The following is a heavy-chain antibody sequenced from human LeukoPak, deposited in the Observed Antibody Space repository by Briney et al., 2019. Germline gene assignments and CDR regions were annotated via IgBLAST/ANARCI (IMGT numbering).Heavy chain of an antibody. CDR3: AKDDLITIFGVVPPTGY. Sequence: GGSLRLSCAASGFTFSSYAMSWVRQAPGKGLEWVSAISGSGGSTYYADSVKGRFTISRDNSKNTLYLQMNSLRAEDTAVYYCAKDDLITIFGVVPPTGYWGQGTLVTVSS. V-gene: IGHV3-23*01. D-gene: IGHD3-3*01. J-gene: IGHJ4*02. CDR1: GFTFSSYA. CDR2: ISGSGGST.